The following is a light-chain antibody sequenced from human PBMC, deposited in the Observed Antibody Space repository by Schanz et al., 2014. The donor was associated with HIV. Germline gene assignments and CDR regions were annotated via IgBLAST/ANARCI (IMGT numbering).Light chain of an antibody. V-gene: IGKV1-12*01. J-gene: IGKJ4*01. Sequence: DIHMTQSPSSVSASVGDRVTITCRASQAISTWLAWYQQKPGKAPKLLIYAASSLQGGVPSRFNGSGSGTDFTLTISSLHPEDVATYYCQQAHSFPFALSFGGGTKVEIK. CDR3: QQAHSFPFALS. CDR1: QAISTW. CDR2: AAS.